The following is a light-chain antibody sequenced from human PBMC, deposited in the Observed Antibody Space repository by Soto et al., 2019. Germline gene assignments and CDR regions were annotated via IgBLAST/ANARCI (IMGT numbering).Light chain of an antibody. CDR1: QSVSTA. CDR2: TVS. Sequence: DIQMTQSPSTLSASVGDRVTITCRASQSVSTALAWWQQKPGKAPNLLIYTVSRLESGVPSRFSASGSGTEFTLAVSSLQPDDFATYYCQQYYSYPPTFGGGTKVEIK. J-gene: IGKJ4*01. CDR3: QQYYSYPPT. V-gene: IGKV1-5*03.